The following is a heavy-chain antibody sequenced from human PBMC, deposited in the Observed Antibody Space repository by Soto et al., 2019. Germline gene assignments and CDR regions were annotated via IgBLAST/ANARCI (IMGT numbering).Heavy chain of an antibody. Sequence: QVRLVESGGGVVQPGGSLRLSCAVSGFTFDTFSMHWVRQAPGKGLEWVALISFDGKHEYYADSVKGRFTISRDTLDNTVSLQMSSLRLDDTAVYYCARDRVYSTIGRYLDPWGQGTLVTVSS. CDR1: GFTFDTFS. CDR2: ISFDGKHE. CDR3: ARDRVYSTIGRYLDP. J-gene: IGHJ5*02. D-gene: IGHD6-19*01. V-gene: IGHV3-30*04.